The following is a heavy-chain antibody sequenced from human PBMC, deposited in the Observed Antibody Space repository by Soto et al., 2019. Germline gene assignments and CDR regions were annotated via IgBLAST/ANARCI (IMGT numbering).Heavy chain of an antibody. D-gene: IGHD2-15*01. Sequence: QLQLQESGSGLVKPSQTLSLTCAVSGGSISSGGYSWSWIRQPPGKGLEWIGYNYHSGSTYYIPSLSSRVTISVDRSKNQICLKLSSVTAADTYVYYCARGAVVASTGFLFDYWGQGTMVTVSS. J-gene: IGHJ4*02. CDR2: NYHSGST. V-gene: IGHV4-30-2*01. CDR1: GGSISSGGYS. CDR3: ARGAVVASTGFLFDY.